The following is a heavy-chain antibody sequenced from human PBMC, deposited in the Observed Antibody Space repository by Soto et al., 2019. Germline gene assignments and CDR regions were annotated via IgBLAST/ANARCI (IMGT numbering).Heavy chain of an antibody. CDR2: INHSGST. D-gene: IGHD6-6*01. CDR1: GGSFSGYY. J-gene: IGHJ6*02. CDR3: ARGVQLVAYYYYGMDV. Sequence: SETLSLTCAVYGGSFSGYYWSWIRQPPGKGLEWIGEINHSGSTNYNPSLKSRVTISVDTSKNQFSLKLSSVTAADTAVYYCARGVQLVAYYYYGMDVWGQGTTVTVSS. V-gene: IGHV4-34*01.